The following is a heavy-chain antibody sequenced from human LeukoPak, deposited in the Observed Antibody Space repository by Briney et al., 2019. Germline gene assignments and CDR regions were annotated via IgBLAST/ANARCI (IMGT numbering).Heavy chain of an antibody. Sequence: GGSLRLSCAASGFTFSSYGMSWVRRAPGKGPEWVSGISGSGGNTYYADSVKGRFTISRDNSQNTLYLQMNTLRAEDTAVYYCAKVVSGYNFDYWGQGTLVTVSS. CDR1: GFTFSSYG. CDR3: AKVVSGYNFDY. J-gene: IGHJ4*02. V-gene: IGHV3-23*01. CDR2: ISGSGGNT. D-gene: IGHD5-24*01.